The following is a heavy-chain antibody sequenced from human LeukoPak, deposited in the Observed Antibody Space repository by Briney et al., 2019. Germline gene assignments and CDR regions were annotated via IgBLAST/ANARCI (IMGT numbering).Heavy chain of an antibody. CDR1: GGSISSQY. CDR3: ARGKNWFDP. J-gene: IGHJ5*02. Sequence: SETLSLTCTVSGGSISSQYWSWIRQPPGKGLEWIGEINHSGSTNYNPSLKSRVTISVDTSKNQFSLKLSSVTAADTAVHYCARGKNWFDPWGQGTLVTVSS. V-gene: IGHV4-34*01. CDR2: INHSGST.